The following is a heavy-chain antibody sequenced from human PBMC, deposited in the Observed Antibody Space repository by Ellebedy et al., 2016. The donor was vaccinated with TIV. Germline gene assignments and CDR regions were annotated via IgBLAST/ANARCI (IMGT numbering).Heavy chain of an antibody. CDR1: GYTFTIYG. Sequence: ASVKVSXXASGYTFTIYGISWVRQAPGQGLGWMGWISTYNGNTNYAQKFQGRVTMTRDTSISTAYMELSRLRSDDTAVYYCATGRGANYGGNSWDYWGQGTLVTVSS. J-gene: IGHJ4*02. V-gene: IGHV1-18*01. CDR2: ISTYNGNT. D-gene: IGHD4-23*01. CDR3: ATGRGANYGGNSWDY.